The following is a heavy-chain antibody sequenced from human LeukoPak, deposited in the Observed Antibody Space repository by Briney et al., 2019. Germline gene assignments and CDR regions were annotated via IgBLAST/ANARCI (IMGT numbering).Heavy chain of an antibody. D-gene: IGHD3-22*01. CDR1: GGSFSGYY. J-gene: IGHJ4*02. Sequence: PSETLSLTCAVYGGSFSGYYWSWIRQPPGKGLEWIGEINHSGSTNYNPSLKSLVTISVDTSNNQSSLEVSSVNAADTAVYYWARGRVYYYDSSGYADYWGQGTLVTVSS. CDR2: INHSGST. V-gene: IGHV4-34*01. CDR3: ARGRVYYYDSSGYADY.